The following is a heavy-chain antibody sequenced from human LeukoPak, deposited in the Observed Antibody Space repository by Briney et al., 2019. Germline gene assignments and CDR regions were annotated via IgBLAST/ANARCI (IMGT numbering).Heavy chain of an antibody. CDR3: ARGEVATTYYYGMDV. D-gene: IGHD5-12*01. CDR1: GFTFSSYG. V-gene: IGHV3-30*02. J-gene: IGHJ6*02. Sequence: GGSLRLSCAASGFTFSSYGMHWVRQAPGKGLEWVAFIRYDGSNKYYADSVKGRFTISRDNAKNSLYLQMNSLRAEDTAVYYCARGEVATTYYYGMDVWGQGTTVTVSS. CDR2: IRYDGSNK.